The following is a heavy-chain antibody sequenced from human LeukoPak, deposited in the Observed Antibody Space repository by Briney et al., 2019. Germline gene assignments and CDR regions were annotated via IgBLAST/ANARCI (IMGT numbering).Heavy chain of an antibody. Sequence: KASETLSLTCTVTAGSISSYDWSWIRQPPGKGLEWIGYISYSGSTTYNPSLKSRLTLSLGTCKRLFCLSLHSATVAAPALYYRAREQGGGWYLIYYWGQGTLVSVSS. D-gene: IGHD6-19*01. J-gene: IGHJ4*02. CDR1: AGSISSYD. CDR2: ISYSGST. V-gene: IGHV4-59*12. CDR3: AREQGGGWYLIYY.